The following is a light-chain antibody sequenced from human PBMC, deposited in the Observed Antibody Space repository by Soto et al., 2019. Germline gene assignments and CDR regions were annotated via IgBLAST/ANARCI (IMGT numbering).Light chain of an antibody. CDR1: QSVSSSY. V-gene: IGKV3-20*01. CDR3: QQYDSSPLT. CDR2: GAS. J-gene: IGKJ4*01. Sequence: EIVLTQSPGTLSLSPGERATLSCRASQSVSSSYLAWYQQKPGQAPRLLIYGASSRATGIPDRFSGSGSWTDFPLTISRLEPEDFAVYYWQQYDSSPLTFGGGTKVEIK.